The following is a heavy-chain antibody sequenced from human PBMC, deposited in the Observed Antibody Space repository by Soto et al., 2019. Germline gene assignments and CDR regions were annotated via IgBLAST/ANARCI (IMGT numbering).Heavy chain of an antibody. CDR3: AKDGLACSGGSCYFYQVRYYYGMDV. Sequence: GGSLRLSCAASGFTFSSHAMSWFRQAPGKGLEWVSAISGSGGSTYYADSVKGRFTISRDNSKNTLYLQMNSLRAEDTAVYYCAKDGLACSGGSCYFYQVRYYYGMDVWGQGTTVTVSS. J-gene: IGHJ6*02. V-gene: IGHV3-23*01. CDR1: GFTFSSHA. D-gene: IGHD2-15*01. CDR2: ISGSGGST.